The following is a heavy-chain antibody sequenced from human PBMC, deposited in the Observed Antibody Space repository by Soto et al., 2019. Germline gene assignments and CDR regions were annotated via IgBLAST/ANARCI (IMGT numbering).Heavy chain of an antibody. CDR3: ARDSGRTRWLLLRVYYDYGMDV. Sequence: QVQLVQSGAEVKKPGSSVKVSCKASGGTFSSYAISWVRQAPGQGLEWMGGIIPIFGNANYAQKFQGRVTITADKSTSTAYMELSSLRSEDTAVYYCARDSGRTRWLLLRVYYDYGMDVWGQGTTVTVAS. CDR1: GGTFSSYA. CDR2: IIPIFGNA. V-gene: IGHV1-69*06. D-gene: IGHD5-12*01. J-gene: IGHJ6*02.